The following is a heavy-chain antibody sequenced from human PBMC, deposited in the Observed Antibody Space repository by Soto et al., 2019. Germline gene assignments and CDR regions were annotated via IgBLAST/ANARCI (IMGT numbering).Heavy chain of an antibody. CDR2: IYYSGST. CDR3: AREVRLLGFYVMDV. Sequence: SENLSLTCTVSGGSISSYYWSWIRQPPGKGLEWIGYIYYSGSTNYNPSLKSRVTISVDTSKNQFSLKLSSVTAADTAVYYCAREVRLLGFYVMDVWGQGSTVTVSS. V-gene: IGHV4-59*01. D-gene: IGHD3-22*01. J-gene: IGHJ6*02. CDR1: GGSISSYY.